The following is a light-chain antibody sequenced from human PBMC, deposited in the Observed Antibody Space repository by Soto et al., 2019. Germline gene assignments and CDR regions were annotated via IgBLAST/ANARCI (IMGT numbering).Light chain of an antibody. J-gene: IGKJ4*01. V-gene: IGKV3-20*01. Sequence: EIVLTQSPGTLSLSPGERATLSCRASQSVGRNYLAWYQQKPGQAPRLLIHGASSRATGIPDRFSGGGSGTDFILTISRLEPEDFAVYYCQQYASSPLTFGGGTKVEIK. CDR1: QSVGRNY. CDR3: QQYASSPLT. CDR2: GAS.